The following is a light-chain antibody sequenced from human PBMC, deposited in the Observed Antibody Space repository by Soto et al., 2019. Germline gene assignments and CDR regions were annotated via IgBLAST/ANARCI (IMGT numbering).Light chain of an antibody. J-gene: IGKJ1*01. Sequence: EVVMTQSPATLSVSPGERATLSCTASHSVRTNVAWYQHKPGQPPRLLISGASTRATGIAGRFSGSGSGTEFTLTISSLQYEDVAIYYCHQYNNWPPETFGQGTRVEIK. CDR1: HSVRTN. V-gene: IGKV3-15*01. CDR2: GAS. CDR3: HQYNNWPPET.